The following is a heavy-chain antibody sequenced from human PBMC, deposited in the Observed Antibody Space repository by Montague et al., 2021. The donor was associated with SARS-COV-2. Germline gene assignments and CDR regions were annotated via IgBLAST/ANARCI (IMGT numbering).Heavy chain of an antibody. V-gene: IGHV3-7*03. CDR1: GFTFSSYW. CDR3: SIEGAGDYYDRLHYDY. Sequence: FLRLSCAASGFTFSSYWMSWVRQAPGKGLEWVANIKQDGSEKYYFDSVKVRFTISRDNAKNSLYLQMNSLRAEDTAEYYCSIEGAGDYYDRLHYDYWGQGTLVTVSA. J-gene: IGHJ4*02. CDR2: IKQDGSEK. D-gene: IGHD3-22*01.